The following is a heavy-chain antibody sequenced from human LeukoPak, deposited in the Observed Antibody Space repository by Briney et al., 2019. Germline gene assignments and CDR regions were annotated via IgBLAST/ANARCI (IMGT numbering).Heavy chain of an antibody. V-gene: IGHV4-39*07. Sequence: SETLSLTCTVSGASISSGRNYWGWIRQSPGKGLEWIASLYSSGTTHYNPSLQSRVSVSVDTSKNQFSLKLSSVTAADTAVYYCAKDSSSWSLGHWGQGTLVTVSS. CDR2: LYSSGTT. CDR1: GASISSGRNY. J-gene: IGHJ4*02. D-gene: IGHD6-13*01. CDR3: AKDSSSWSLGH.